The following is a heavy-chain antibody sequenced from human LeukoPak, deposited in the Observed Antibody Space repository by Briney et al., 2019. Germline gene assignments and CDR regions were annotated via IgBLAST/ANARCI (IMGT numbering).Heavy chain of an antibody. CDR3: ARDRGLWFGEERFDY. J-gene: IGHJ4*02. Sequence: GGSLRLSCAASGFRFDDYGMSWVRHAPGKGLEWVAGTNWNGANTGYADSVKGRFTISRDNAKNSLYLQMNSLRAEDTAVYYCARDRGLWFGEERFDYWGQGTLVTVSS. CDR2: TNWNGANT. CDR1: GFRFDDYG. D-gene: IGHD3-10*01. V-gene: IGHV3-20*04.